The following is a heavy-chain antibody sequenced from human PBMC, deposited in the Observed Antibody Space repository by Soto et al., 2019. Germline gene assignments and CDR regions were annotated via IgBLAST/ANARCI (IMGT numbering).Heavy chain of an antibody. CDR1: GGSLNCYY. D-gene: IGHD3-22*01. Sequence: SETLSLTCTVSGGSLNCYYWTWLRQSPGKGLEWIGYVSSTGSTNYNPSLKSRLTMSLDTSTNEVSLSLTSVTAADAAVYFCARFSPPRKSYDSNPGWFDPWGQGIMVTVSS. CDR3: ARFSPPRKSYDSNPGWFDP. J-gene: IGHJ5*02. V-gene: IGHV4-59*01. CDR2: VSSTGST.